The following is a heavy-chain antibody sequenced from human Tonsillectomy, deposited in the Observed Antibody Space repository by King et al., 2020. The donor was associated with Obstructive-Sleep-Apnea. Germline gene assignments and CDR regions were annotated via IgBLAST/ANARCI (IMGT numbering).Heavy chain of an antibody. V-gene: IGHV1-2*02. D-gene: IGHD5-12*01. Sequence: VRLVQSGAEVKKPGASVKVSCKASGYSFNAYYMHWVRQAPGQGLEWLGWVNPDGTATNYAQKFQGRVTMTRDTSITTAYMELRWLRSDDTALYYCVRTPQGAYDHEYFHLWGQGTLVTVSS. CDR1: GYSFNAYY. CDR3: VRTPQGAYDHEYFHL. CDR2: VNPDGTAT. J-gene: IGHJ1*01.